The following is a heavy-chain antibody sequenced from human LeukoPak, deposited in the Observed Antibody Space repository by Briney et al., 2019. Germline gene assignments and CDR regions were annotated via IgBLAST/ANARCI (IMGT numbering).Heavy chain of an antibody. CDR2: IYTSGST. CDR1: GGSTSSHY. D-gene: IGHD6-13*01. V-gene: IGHV4-4*07. CDR3: ASGTRYSSSWALDY. J-gene: IGHJ4*02. Sequence: SETLSLTCTVSGGSTSSHYWSWIRQPAGKGLEWIGRIYTSGSTNSNPSLKSRVTMPIDTSKNQFSLMLSSVTAADTAVYYCASGTRYSSSWALDYWGQGTLVTVSS.